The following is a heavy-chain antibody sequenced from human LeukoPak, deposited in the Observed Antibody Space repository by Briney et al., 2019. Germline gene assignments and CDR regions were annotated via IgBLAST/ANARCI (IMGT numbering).Heavy chain of an antibody. V-gene: IGHV3-73*01. CDR3: TRLRQAFVGDTNWFDP. J-gene: IGHJ5*02. CDR2: IRSKANSYAT. Sequence: PGGSLRLSCAASGFTFSGSAMRWVRQASGKGLEWVGRIRSKANSYATAYAASVKGRFTISRDDSKNTAYLQMNSLKTEDTAVYYCTRLRQAFVGDTNWFDPWGQGTLVTVSS. CDR1: GFTFSGSA. D-gene: IGHD2-21*01.